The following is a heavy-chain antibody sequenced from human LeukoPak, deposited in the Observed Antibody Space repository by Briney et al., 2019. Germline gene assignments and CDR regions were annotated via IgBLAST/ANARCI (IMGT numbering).Heavy chain of an antibody. CDR1: GGSINSFY. D-gene: IGHD3-3*01. Sequence: SETLSLTCTVSGGSINSFYWSWLRQPAGKGLEWIGRIYASGSTNYNPSFKSRVTMSVDTSKNQFSLKLSSVTAADTAVYYCASGGSYDFWSALLFDCWGQGTLVTVSS. CDR2: IYASGST. CDR3: ASGGSYDFWSALLFDC. J-gene: IGHJ4*02. V-gene: IGHV4-4*07.